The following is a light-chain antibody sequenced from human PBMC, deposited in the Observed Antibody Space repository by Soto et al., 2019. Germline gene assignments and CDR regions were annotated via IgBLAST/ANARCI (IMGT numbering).Light chain of an antibody. Sequence: DFVMTQSPVALPVTLVQAASISCISDGSLVHSDGIAYFSWFQQRPGRSPRRLIYKVSNRDSGVPARFSGSGSGTDFALKISRVEAEDVGVYYCMQGTHWPITFGQGTRLEIK. CDR3: MQGTHWPIT. CDR2: KVS. J-gene: IGKJ5*01. CDR1: GSLVHSDGIAY. V-gene: IGKV2-30*02.